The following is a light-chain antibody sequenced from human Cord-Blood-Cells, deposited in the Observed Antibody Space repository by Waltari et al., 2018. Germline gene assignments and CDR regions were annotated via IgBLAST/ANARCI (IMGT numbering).Light chain of an antibody. Sequence: SYELTQPPSVSVSPGQTARITCPGDALLKQYAYWYQQKPGQAPVLVIYKDSERPSGIPERFSGSSSGTTVTLTISGVQAEDEADYYCQSADSSGTYVFGTGTKVTVL. CDR2: KDS. CDR1: ALLKQY. CDR3: QSADSSGTYV. J-gene: IGLJ1*01. V-gene: IGLV3-25*03.